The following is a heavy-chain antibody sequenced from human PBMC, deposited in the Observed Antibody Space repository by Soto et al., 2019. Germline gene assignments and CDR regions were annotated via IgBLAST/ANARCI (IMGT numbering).Heavy chain of an antibody. J-gene: IGHJ4*02. V-gene: IGHV3-23*01. CDR3: AKAGSPYYDFWSGYFDY. D-gene: IGHD3-3*01. CDR2: ISGSGGST. Sequence: GGSLRLSCAASGFTFSSYAMSWVRQAPGKGLEWVSAISGSGGSTYYADSVKGRFTISRDNSKNTLYLQMNSLRAEDTAVYYCAKAGSPYYDFWSGYFDYWGQGTRVTVSS. CDR1: GFTFSSYA.